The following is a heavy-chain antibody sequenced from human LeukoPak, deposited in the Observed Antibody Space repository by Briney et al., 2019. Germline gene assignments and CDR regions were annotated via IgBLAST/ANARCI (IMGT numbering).Heavy chain of an antibody. CDR2: IGTAGDT. D-gene: IGHD1-26*01. CDR1: GFTFSSYG. CDR3: ARANFREMWGYYYYYYMDV. Sequence: TGGSLRLSCAASGFTFSSYGMHWVRQATGKGLEWVSAIGTAGDTYYPGSVKGRFTISRENAKNSLYLQMNSLRAGDTAVYYCARANFREMWGYYYYYYMDVWGKGTTVTVSS. J-gene: IGHJ6*03. V-gene: IGHV3-13*01.